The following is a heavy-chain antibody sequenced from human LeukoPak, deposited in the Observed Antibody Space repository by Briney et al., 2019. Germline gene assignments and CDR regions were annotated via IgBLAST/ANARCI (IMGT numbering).Heavy chain of an antibody. CDR2: ISSSPSTI. J-gene: IGHJ3*01. CDR1: GFTFSSYS. CDR3: TNFKPPAPDALDV. D-gene: IGHD2/OR15-2a*01. Sequence: GGSLRLSCAASGFTFSSYSMTWVRQAPGKGLEWVSYISSSPSTIYYADSVKGRFTISRDNAQRLVYLQMNSLRAEDTAVYYCTNFKPPAPDALDVWGQGTLITVSS. V-gene: IGHV3-48*01.